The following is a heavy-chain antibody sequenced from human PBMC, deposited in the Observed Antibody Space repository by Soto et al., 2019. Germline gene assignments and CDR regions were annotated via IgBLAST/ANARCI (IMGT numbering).Heavy chain of an antibody. CDR2: ISSSSSYI. V-gene: IGHV3-21*01. CDR3: ARDQPGYSYGYGLGY. J-gene: IGHJ4*02. Sequence: EVQLVESGGGLVKPGGSLRLSCAASGFTFSSYSMNWVRQAPGKGLEWVSSISSSSSYIYYADSVKGRFTISRDNAKNSLYLQMNSLRAEDTAVYSGARDQPGYSYGYGLGYWGQGTLVTVSS. CDR1: GFTFSSYS. D-gene: IGHD5-18*01.